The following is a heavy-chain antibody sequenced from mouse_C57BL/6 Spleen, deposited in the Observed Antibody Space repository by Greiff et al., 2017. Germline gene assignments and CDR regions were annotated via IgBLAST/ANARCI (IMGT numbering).Heavy chain of an antibody. Sequence: QVQLQQPGAELVKPGASVKLSCKASGYTFTSYWMQWVKQRPGQGLEWIGEIDPSDSYTNYNQKFKGKATLTVDTSTSTADMQLSSLTSEDSAVYYGAIRGNYDGYFNWGQGTTLTVSS. D-gene: IGHD2-3*01. CDR2: IDPSDSYT. V-gene: IGHV1-50*01. CDR3: AIRGNYDGYFN. J-gene: IGHJ2*01. CDR1: GYTFTSYW.